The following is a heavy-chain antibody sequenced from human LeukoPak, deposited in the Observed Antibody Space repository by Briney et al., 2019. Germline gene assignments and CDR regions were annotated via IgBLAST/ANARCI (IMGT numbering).Heavy chain of an antibody. Sequence: GGSLRLSCAASGFTFSSYSMNWVRQAPGKGLEWVSYISSSGSTIYYADSVKGRFTISRDNAKNSLYLQMNSLRAEDTAVYYCARDREMATILSFFDYWGQGTLVTVSS. J-gene: IGHJ4*02. CDR1: GFTFSSYS. CDR3: ARDREMATILSFFDY. V-gene: IGHV3-48*04. CDR2: ISSSGSTI. D-gene: IGHD5-24*01.